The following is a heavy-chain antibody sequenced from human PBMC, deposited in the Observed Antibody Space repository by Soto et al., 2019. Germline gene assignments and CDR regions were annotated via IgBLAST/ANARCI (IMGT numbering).Heavy chain of an antibody. CDR3: ANIFLEWFDGVDV. Sequence: ASLRLSCAGSRFSFSSYAMSWVRQSTGKGLEWVSAIRSSGGSTYYADPVKGRFTICRDNSKNTLYLQMNSLRAEDTAVYYCANIFLEWFDGVDVWGQGTTVTVSS. CDR2: IRSSGGST. D-gene: IGHD3-3*01. CDR1: RFSFSSYA. J-gene: IGHJ6*02. V-gene: IGHV3-23*01.